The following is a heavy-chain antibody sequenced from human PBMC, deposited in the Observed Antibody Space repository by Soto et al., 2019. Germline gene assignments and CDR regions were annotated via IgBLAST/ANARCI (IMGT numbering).Heavy chain of an antibody. V-gene: IGHV3-23*01. CDR1: GFTFNSYA. D-gene: IGHD2-2*01. J-gene: IGHJ3*02. CDR3: AKDSTVCSSTSCYAGAFDI. CDR2: ISGRGGSI. Sequence: GGSLRLSCAASGFTFNSYALSWVRQAPGKGLEWVSAISGRGGSIYYADSVKGRFTISRDNSKNTLYLQMNRLRAEDTAIFYCAKDSTVCSSTSCYAGAFDIWGQGTMVTVSS.